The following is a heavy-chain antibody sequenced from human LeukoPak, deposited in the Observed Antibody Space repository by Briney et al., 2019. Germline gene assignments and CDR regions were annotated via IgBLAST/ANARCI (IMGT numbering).Heavy chain of an antibody. CDR2: IYYSGST. CDR1: GGSISSYY. Sequence: SETLSLTCTVSGGSISSYYWSWIRQPPGKGLEWIGYIYYSGSTNYNPSLKSRVTISVDTSKNQFSLKLSSVTAADTAVYYCARGSSGPTYDDAFDIWGQGTMVTVSS. J-gene: IGHJ3*02. V-gene: IGHV4-59*08. D-gene: IGHD3-22*01. CDR3: ARGSSGPTYDDAFDI.